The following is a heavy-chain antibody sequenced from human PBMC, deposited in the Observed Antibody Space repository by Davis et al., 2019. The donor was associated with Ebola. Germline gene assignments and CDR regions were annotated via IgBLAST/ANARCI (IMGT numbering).Heavy chain of an antibody. CDR2: IYYSGST. D-gene: IGHD5-12*01. J-gene: IGHJ6*02. CDR1: GGSFSGYY. V-gene: IGHV4-59*06. CDR3: AGYSGYDEGDYYYYYGMDV. Sequence: MPGGSLRLSCAVYGGSFSGYYWSWIRQLPGKGLEWIGYIYYSGSTYYNPSLKSRVTISVDTSKNQFSLNLSSVTAEDTAVYYCAGYSGYDEGDYYYYYGMDVWGQGTTVTVSS.